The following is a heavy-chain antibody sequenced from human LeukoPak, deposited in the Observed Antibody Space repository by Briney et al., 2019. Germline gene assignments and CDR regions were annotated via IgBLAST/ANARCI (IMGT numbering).Heavy chain of an antibody. CDR3: TGLGGSGSYYIKDY. CDR1: GFTFSNAW. CDR2: IKSKTDGGTT. J-gene: IGHJ4*02. Sequence: PGGSLRLSCAASGFTFSNAWMSWVRQAPGKGLEWVGRIKSKTDGGTTDYAAPVKGRFTISRDDSKNTLYLQMNSLKTEDTAVYYCTGLGGSGSYYIKDYWGQGTLVTVSS. V-gene: IGHV3-15*01. D-gene: IGHD3-10*01.